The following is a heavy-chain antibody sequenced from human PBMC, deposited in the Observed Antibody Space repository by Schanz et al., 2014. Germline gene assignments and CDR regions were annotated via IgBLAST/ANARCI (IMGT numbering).Heavy chain of an antibody. Sequence: QVQLVQSGAEVKKPGASVKVSCKTSGYTFTSYGISWVRQAPGQGLEWMGWISGSNGNTHYAQRLQGRVTMTTDTSTSTVYMELRSLTSDDSAVYYCARDRDQWDGNYLDYWGQGTLVTVSS. V-gene: IGHV1-18*04. CDR2: ISGSNGNT. J-gene: IGHJ4*02. D-gene: IGHD1-26*01. CDR3: ARDRDQWDGNYLDY. CDR1: GYTFTSYG.